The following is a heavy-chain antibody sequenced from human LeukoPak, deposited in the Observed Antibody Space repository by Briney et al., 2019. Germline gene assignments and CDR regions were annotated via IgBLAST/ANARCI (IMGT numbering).Heavy chain of an antibody. CDR2: ISSSSSYI. CDR3: ASRRSGYYPGY. D-gene: IGHD3-22*01. Sequence: PGGSLRLSCAASGSTFSSYSMNWVRQAPGRGLEWVSSISSSSSYIYYADSVKGRFTISRDNAKNSLYLQMNSLRAEDTAVYYCASRRSGYYPGYWGQGTLVTVSS. J-gene: IGHJ4*02. CDR1: GSTFSSYS. V-gene: IGHV3-21*01.